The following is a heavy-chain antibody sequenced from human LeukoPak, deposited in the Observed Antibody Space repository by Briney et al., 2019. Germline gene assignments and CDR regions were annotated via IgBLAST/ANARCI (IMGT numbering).Heavy chain of an antibody. J-gene: IGHJ5*02. D-gene: IGHD3-3*01. CDR2: MPYDENVADNEIP. CDR3: ARLTLTGVGGRGWFDA. Sequence: PSETLSLTCIVSGDSFSNSGWSWGWIRQPPGKGLEWFGTMPYDENVADNEIPSYNPSLKSRVSISADTSKNQLSLKVNSVTAAGTAAYYCARLTLTGVGGRGWFDAWGQGTLVIVSS. V-gene: IGHV4-39*01. CDR1: GDSFSNSGWS.